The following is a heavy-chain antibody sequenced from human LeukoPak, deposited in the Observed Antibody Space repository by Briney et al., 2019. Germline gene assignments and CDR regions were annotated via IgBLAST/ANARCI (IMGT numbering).Heavy chain of an antibody. CDR1: RYTFTSYG. CDR2: ISAYNGNT. Sequence: ASVKVSCKASRYTFTSYGISWVRQAPGQGLEWMGWISAYNGNTNYAQKLQGRVTMTTDTSTSTAYMELRSLRSDDTAVYYCARGPLYIVVVPATYSWFDPWGQGTLVTVSS. D-gene: IGHD2-2*01. V-gene: IGHV1-18*01. J-gene: IGHJ5*02. CDR3: ARGPLYIVVVPATYSWFDP.